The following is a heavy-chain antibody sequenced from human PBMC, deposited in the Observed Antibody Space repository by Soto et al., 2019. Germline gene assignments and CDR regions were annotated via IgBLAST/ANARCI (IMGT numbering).Heavy chain of an antibody. Sequence: QVQLQQWGAGLLKPSETLSLTCAVYGGSFSGYYWSWIRQPPGKGLEWIGEINHSGSTNYNPSLKSRVTISVDTSKNQFSLKLSSVTAADTAVYYCARARIWEWLLSAQYYYYGMDVWGQGTTVTVSS. CDR3: ARARIWEWLLSAQYYYYGMDV. V-gene: IGHV4-34*01. CDR2: INHSGST. D-gene: IGHD3-3*01. J-gene: IGHJ6*02. CDR1: GGSFSGYY.